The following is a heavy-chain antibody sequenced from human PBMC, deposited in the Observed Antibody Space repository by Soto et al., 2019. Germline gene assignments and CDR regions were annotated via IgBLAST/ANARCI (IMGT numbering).Heavy chain of an antibody. CDR2: ISGDGDST. J-gene: IGHJ6*02. D-gene: IGHD6-13*01. CDR1: GFTFDDYA. V-gene: IGHV3-43*02. Sequence: GGSLRLSCAASGFTFDDYAMHWVRQAPGKGLEWVSLISGDGDSTYYADSVKGRFTISRDNSKNSLYLQMNSLRTEDTALYYCAKRAAADSYYYYGMDVWGQGTTVTVSS. CDR3: AKRAAADSYYYYGMDV.